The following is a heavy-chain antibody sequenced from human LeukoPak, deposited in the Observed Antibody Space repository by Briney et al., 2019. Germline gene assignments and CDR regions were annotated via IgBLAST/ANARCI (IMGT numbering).Heavy chain of an antibody. V-gene: IGHV4-34*01. CDR2: INHSGST. J-gene: IGHJ4*02. CDR3: ARGSGIAAAGLALDY. D-gene: IGHD6-13*01. Sequence: SETLSLTCAVYGGSFSGYYWSWIRQPPGKGLEWIGEINHSGSTNYNPSLKSRVTISVDTSKNQFSLKPSSVTAADTAVYYCARGSGIAAAGLALDYWGQGTLVTVSS. CDR1: GGSFSGYY.